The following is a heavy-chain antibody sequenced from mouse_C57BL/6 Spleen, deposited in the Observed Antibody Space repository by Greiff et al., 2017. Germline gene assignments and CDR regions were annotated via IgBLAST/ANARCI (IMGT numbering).Heavy chain of an antibody. CDR3: ARKNYYGSSPYFDY. CDR2: ISSGSSTI. V-gene: IGHV5-17*01. CDR1: GFTFSDYG. D-gene: IGHD1-1*01. Sequence: EVKLMESGGGLVKPGGSLKLSCAASGFTFSDYGMHWVRQAPEKGLEWVAYISSGSSTIYYADTVKGRFTISRDNAKNTLFLQMTSLRSEDTAMYYGARKNYYGSSPYFDYWGQGTTLTVSS. J-gene: IGHJ2*01.